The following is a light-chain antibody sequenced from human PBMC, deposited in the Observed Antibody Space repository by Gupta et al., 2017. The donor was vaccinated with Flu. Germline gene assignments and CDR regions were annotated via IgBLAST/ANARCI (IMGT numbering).Light chain of an antibody. V-gene: IGLV2-14*01. CDR2: GVT. Sequence: QSALTQPASVSGSPGQSITISCTGTSSDIGSYNYVSWYQQHPGKAPKLLIYGVTNRPSGVSNRFSGSKSGDTASLTISGLQAEDEADYYCSSCTSSTTVGFGGGTKLTVL. CDR1: SSDIGSYNY. J-gene: IGLJ2*01. CDR3: SSCTSSTTVG.